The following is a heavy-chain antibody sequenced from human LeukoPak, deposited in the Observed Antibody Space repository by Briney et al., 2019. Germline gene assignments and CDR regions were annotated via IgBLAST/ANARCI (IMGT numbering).Heavy chain of an antibody. CDR2: IYHGGTT. CDR1: TGSISTYY. J-gene: IGHJ4*02. V-gene: IGHV4-59*08. Sequence: SETLSLTCGVSTGSISTYYWSWIRQSPGKGLERIGYIYHGGTTSYNPSLKRRVTISVDSPKNQFFLRLTSLTAADTALYYCARHGGSLDYFDSWGPGSLVIVSS. CDR3: ARHGGSLDYFDS. D-gene: IGHD2-15*01.